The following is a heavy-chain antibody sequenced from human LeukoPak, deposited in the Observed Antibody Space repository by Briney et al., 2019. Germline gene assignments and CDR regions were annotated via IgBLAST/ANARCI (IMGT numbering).Heavy chain of an antibody. V-gene: IGHV3-23*01. CDR1: GFAFSTYA. D-gene: IGHD3-16*02. CDR3: ARAPLPALSYEPTYYFDY. CDR2: ISGTGGRT. Sequence: GGSLRLSCGASGFAFSTYAMRWVRQAPRKGLEWVSGISGTGGRTYYADSVKGRFTISKDNSKNTLYLQMNSLRAEDTAVYYCARAPLPALSYEPTYYFDYWGQGTLVTVSS. J-gene: IGHJ4*02.